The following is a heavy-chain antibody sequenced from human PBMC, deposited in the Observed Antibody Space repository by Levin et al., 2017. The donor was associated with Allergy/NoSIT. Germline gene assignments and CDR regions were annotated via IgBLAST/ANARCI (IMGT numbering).Heavy chain of an antibody. D-gene: IGHD1-26*01. CDR2: ISYDGSNK. Sequence: GGSLRLSCAASGFTFSSYGMHWVRQAPGKGLEWVAVISYDGSNKYYADSVKGRFTISRDNSKNTLYLQMNSLRAEDTAVYYCAKDRGGATFDYWGQGTLVTVSS. J-gene: IGHJ4*02. CDR1: GFTFSSYG. V-gene: IGHV3-30*18. CDR3: AKDRGGATFDY.